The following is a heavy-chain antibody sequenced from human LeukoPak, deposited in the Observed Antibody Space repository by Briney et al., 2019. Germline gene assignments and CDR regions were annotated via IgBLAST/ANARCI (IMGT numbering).Heavy chain of an antibody. J-gene: IGHJ4*02. CDR2: SSGGGGTT. Sequence: GGSLRLSCAASGFTFSSYAMSWVRQAPGEGLEWRSSSSGGGGTTFYADSVKGWFTISTGNSKNKLYLEMNSLRAEDTAFYYCAKDLGYCSSTSCYGFDYWGQGTLVTVSS. V-gene: IGHV3-23*01. D-gene: IGHD2-2*01. CDR1: GFTFSSYA. CDR3: AKDLGYCSSTSCYGFDY.